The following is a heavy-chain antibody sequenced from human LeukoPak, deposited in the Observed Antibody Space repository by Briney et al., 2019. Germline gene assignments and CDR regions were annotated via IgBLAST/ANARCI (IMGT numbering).Heavy chain of an antibody. D-gene: IGHD2-2*01. CDR3: ARALVVPAAIYWFDP. Sequence: SQTLSLTCAVSGGSISSGGYSWSWIRQPPGKGLEWIGYIYHSGSTYYNPSLKSRVTISVDRSKNQFSLKLSSVTAADTAVCYCARALVVPAAIYWFDPWGQGTLVTVSS. CDR1: GGSISSGGYS. V-gene: IGHV4-30-2*01. CDR2: IYHSGST. J-gene: IGHJ5*02.